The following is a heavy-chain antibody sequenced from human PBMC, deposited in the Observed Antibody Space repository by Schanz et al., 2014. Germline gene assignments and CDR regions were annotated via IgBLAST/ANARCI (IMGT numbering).Heavy chain of an antibody. CDR3: VRDLGGDQTDY. CDR1: GFTVSANY. D-gene: IGHD4-17*01. V-gene: IGHV3-33*08. CDR2: IRYDGRNK. Sequence: VQLVESGGGLVQPRGSLRLSCAVSGFTVSANYMIWVRQPPGKGLEWVAVIRYDGRNKNFVESVKGRFTISRDNSKNTLYLQVNSLRAEDTAVYYCVRDLGGDQTDYWGQGTLVTVSS. J-gene: IGHJ4*02.